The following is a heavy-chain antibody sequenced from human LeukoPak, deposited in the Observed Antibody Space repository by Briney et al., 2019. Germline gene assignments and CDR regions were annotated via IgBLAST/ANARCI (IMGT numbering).Heavy chain of an antibody. CDR3: ARLGPVWVQGEDY. CDR1: GGSISSSSYY. V-gene: IGHV4-39*01. J-gene: IGHJ4*02. CDR2: SYYSGST. D-gene: IGHD3-10*01. Sequence: SETLSLTCTVSGGSISSSSYYWGWIRQPPGKGLEWIGSSYYSGSTYYNPSLKSRVTISVDMSKNQFSLKLSSVTAADTAVYYCARLGPVWVQGEDYWGQGTLVTVSS.